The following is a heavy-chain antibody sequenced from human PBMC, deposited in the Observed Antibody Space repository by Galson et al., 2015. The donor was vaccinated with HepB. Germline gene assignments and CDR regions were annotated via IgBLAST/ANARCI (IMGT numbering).Heavy chain of an antibody. D-gene: IGHD3-9*01. V-gene: IGHV3-48*02. Sequence: SLRLSCAASGFTFSSYSMNWVRQAPGKGLEWVSYISSYSSTIYYADSVKGRFTISRDNAKNSLYLQMNSLRDEDTAVYYCARVLTGYYNFDYWGQGTLVTVSS. CDR3: ARVLTGYYNFDY. J-gene: IGHJ4*02. CDR2: ISSYSSTI. CDR1: GFTFSSYS.